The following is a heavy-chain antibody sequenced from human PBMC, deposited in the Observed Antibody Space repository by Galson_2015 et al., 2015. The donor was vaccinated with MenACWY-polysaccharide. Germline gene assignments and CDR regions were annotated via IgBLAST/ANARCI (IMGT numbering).Heavy chain of an antibody. CDR2: IQYDGSNK. CDR3: AREGSRIVFHAFDF. J-gene: IGHJ3*01. Sequence: SLRLSCAASGITASGNTFSGSGMHWVRQAPGKGLEWLAVIQYDGSNKVYADSVKGRLSISRDNSKNTLYLEMKSLRADDTAVYYCAREGSRIVFHAFDFWGQGTMVTVSS. CDR1: GITASGNTFSGSG. V-gene: IGHV3-33*01. D-gene: IGHD2-15*01.